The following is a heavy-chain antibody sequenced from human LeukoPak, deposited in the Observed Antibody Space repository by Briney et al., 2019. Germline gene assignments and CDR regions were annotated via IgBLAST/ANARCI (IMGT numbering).Heavy chain of an antibody. J-gene: IGHJ4*02. CDR2: IYYSGST. Sequence: PSETLSLTCTVSGGSISSSSYYWGWIRQPPGKGLEWIGSIYYSGSTYYNPSLKSRVTISVDTSKNQFSLKLSSVTAADTAVYYCARRSPTVQFGLGGYYFDYWGQGTLVTVSS. D-gene: IGHD4-11*01. V-gene: IGHV4-39*01. CDR3: ARRSPTVQFGLGGYYFDY. CDR1: GGSISSSSYY.